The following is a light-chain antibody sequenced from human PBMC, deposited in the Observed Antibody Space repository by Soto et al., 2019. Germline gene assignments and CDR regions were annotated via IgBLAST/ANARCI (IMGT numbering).Light chain of an antibody. CDR1: QDIAGY. CDR2: GAS. J-gene: IGKJ5*01. Sequence: DVRMTQSPSSLSASVGDSVTISCRASQDIAGYLAWYQHKPGRTPELLIHGASRLQSGVPARFSGSGSGTDCTLSINRLKNEDVSTYYCQQAYSFTITFGQGTRLEIK. CDR3: QQAYSFTIT. V-gene: IGKV1D-12*01.